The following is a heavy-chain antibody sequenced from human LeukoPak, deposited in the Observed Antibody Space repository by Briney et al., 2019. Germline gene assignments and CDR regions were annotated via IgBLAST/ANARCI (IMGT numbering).Heavy chain of an antibody. CDR2: ISSSGSTI. J-gene: IGHJ4*02. V-gene: IGHV3-11*04. D-gene: IGHD5-18*01. CDR3: ARDGALVDTAMVTDY. CDR1: GFTFSDYY. Sequence: GSLRLSCAASGFTFSDYYMSWIRQAPGKGLEWVSYISSSGSTIYYADSVKGRFTISRDNAKNSLYLQMNSLRAEDTAVYYCARDGALVDTAMVTDYWGQGTLVTVSS.